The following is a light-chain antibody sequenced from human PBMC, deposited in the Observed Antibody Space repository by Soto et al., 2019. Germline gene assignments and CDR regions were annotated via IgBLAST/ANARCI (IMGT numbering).Light chain of an antibody. CDR2: GAS. CDR3: QQYNNWPPIFT. Sequence: EIVMTQSPATLFVSPGERATLSCRASQSVSSNLAWYQQKPGQAPRLLIYGASTRATGIPARFSGSGSGTEFHLTISSLQSEDFAVYYCQQYNNWPPIFTFGPGTKVDIK. J-gene: IGKJ3*01. V-gene: IGKV3-15*01. CDR1: QSVSSN.